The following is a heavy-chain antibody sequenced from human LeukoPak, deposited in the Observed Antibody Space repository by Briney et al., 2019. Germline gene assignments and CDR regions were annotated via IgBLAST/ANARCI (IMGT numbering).Heavy chain of an antibody. CDR2: ICSNDNNT. V-gene: IGHV3-23*01. D-gene: IGHD2-15*01. J-gene: IGHJ4*02. Sequence: PGGSLRLSCAASGFTFNGYAMNWVRQAPGKGLEWVSAICSNDNNTYYANSVKGRFTISRDNSKNTLSLQLNSLRAEDTAVYYCAKGTSSSCYSAPNYWGQGTLVTVSS. CDR1: GFTFNGYA. CDR3: AKGTSSSCYSAPNY.